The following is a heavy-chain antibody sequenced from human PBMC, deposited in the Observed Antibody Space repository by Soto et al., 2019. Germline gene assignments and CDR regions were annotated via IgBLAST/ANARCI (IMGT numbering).Heavy chain of an antibody. CDR2: IYYSGST. D-gene: IGHD2-2*01. J-gene: IGHJ6*03. V-gene: IGHV4-59*08. CDR1: GGSISSYY. CDR3: ARRGPTVVPAAMPEVDYYYMDV. Sequence: SETLSLTCTVSGGSISSYYWIWIRQPPGKGLEWIGYIYYSGSTNYNPSLKSRVTISVDTSKNQFSLKLSSVTAADTAVYYCARRGPTVVPAAMPEVDYYYMDVWGKGTTVTVSS.